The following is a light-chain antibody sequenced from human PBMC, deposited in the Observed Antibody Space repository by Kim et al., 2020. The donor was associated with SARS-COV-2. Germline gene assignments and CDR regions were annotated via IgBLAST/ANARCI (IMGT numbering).Light chain of an antibody. Sequence: LSPEESATLSCRASQSVRSYLAWYQQKPGQAPRLLIHDASNRATGIPARFSGSGSGTDFTLTISSLEPEDFAVYYCQQRSNWPRGTFGQGTKLEI. CDR3: QQRSNWPRGT. V-gene: IGKV3-11*01. CDR1: QSVRSY. CDR2: DAS. J-gene: IGKJ2*01.